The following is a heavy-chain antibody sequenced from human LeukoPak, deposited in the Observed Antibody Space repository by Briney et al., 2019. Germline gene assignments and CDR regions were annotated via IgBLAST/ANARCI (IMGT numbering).Heavy chain of an antibody. J-gene: IGHJ4*02. CDR2: ISWNSGTK. CDR1: GFSFDDYA. Sequence: GGSLRLSCAASGFSFDDYAMHWVRQGPGKGLEWVSGISWNSGTKTYADSVKGRFTISRDNAKNSLSLQMNSLKPDDTALYYCAKDMGYGRALDYWGQGTLVTVSS. CDR3: AKDMGYGRALDY. V-gene: IGHV3-9*01. D-gene: IGHD5-18*01.